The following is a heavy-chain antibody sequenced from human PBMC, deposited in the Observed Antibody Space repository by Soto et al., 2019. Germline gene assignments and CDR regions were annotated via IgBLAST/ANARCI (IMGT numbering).Heavy chain of an antibody. V-gene: IGHV4-34*01. D-gene: IGHD2-2*01. CDR3: ARVSRVGSTSSRYYYYMDV. CDR2: INHSGST. J-gene: IGHJ6*03. CDR1: GGSFSGYY. Sequence: SETLSHTCAVYGGSFSGYYLSWIRQPPGKGLEWIGEINHSGSTNYNPSLKSRVTISVDTSKNQFSLKLSSVTAADTAVYYCARVSRVGSTSSRYYYYMDVWGKGTTVTVSS.